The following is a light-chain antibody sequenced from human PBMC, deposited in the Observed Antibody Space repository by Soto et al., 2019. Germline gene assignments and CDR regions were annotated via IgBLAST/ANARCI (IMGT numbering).Light chain of an antibody. Sequence: QSVLTQPPSVSGAPGQRVAIACTGSSSNLGALYDVHWYQQLPDTVPKLLIYANSNRPSGVPDRFSASKSGTSASLVISGLRSEDEADYYCAAWDDSLSGVVFGGGTKLTVL. CDR3: AAWDDSLSGVV. CDR2: ANS. CDR1: SSNLGALYD. J-gene: IGLJ2*01. V-gene: IGLV1-40*01.